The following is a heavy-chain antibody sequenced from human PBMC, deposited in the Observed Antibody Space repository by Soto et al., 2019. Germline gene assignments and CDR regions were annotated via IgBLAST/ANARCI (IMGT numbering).Heavy chain of an antibody. V-gene: IGHV3-23*01. CDR3: AADYLRHNSLNGYYYSYGMDV. D-gene: IGHD4-17*01. Sequence: VQLLESGGGFVQPGGSLRLSCAASGITFSPYPMIWVRRAPGRGLGWASTFVGNGADKQYADFGKARFPVSRDSSKSTLSLQMNSLRAEDTAVYYCAADYLRHNSLNGYYYSYGMDVWGQGTTVTVSS. CDR1: GITFSPYP. J-gene: IGHJ6*02. CDR2: FVGNGADK.